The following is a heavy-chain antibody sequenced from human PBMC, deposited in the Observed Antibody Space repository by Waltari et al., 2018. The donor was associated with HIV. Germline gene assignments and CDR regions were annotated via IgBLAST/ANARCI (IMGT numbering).Heavy chain of an antibody. J-gene: IGHJ6*02. V-gene: IGHV4-59*01. CDR1: GGSISRYY. CDR2: IYYRGTP. Sequence: QVQLQESGPGLVKPSETLSLSCTVSGGSISRYYWSWIRQPPGKGLEWIGYIYYRGTPHSIPSLKSRVTISVDSSKNQFSLKVSSVTAADTAVYYCARDQGGGPAIYGMDVWGQGTTVTVSS. D-gene: IGHD3-9*01. CDR3: ARDQGGGPAIYGMDV.